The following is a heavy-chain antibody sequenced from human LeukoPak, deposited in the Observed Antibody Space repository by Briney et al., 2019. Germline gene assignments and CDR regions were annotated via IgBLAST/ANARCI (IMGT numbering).Heavy chain of an antibody. D-gene: IGHD2-2*02. Sequence: PGGSLRLSCAASGFTFSNSWMTWVRQAPGKGLECVANIKPGGSETYYVDSVKGRFTISRDNAKNSLYLQMTSLRAEDTTLYYCATYRHLPYWGQGTLVTVSS. CDR3: ATYRHLPY. J-gene: IGHJ4*02. CDR2: IKPGGSET. CDR1: GFTFSNSW. V-gene: IGHV3-7*01.